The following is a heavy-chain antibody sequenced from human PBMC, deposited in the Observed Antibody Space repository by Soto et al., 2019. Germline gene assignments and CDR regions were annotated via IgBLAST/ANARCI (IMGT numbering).Heavy chain of an antibody. D-gene: IGHD3-3*01. CDR3: ARGPFPFLSGYYYYYGMDV. CDR1: GFTFSSYG. CDR2: IWYDGGNK. V-gene: IGHV3-33*01. Sequence: QVQLVESGGGVVQPGRSLRLSCAASGFTFSSYGMHWVRQAPGKGLEWVAVIWYDGGNKYYADSVKGRFTISRDNSKNTLYLQMNSLRAEDTAVYYCARGPFPFLSGYYYYYGMDVWGQGTTVTVSS. J-gene: IGHJ6*02.